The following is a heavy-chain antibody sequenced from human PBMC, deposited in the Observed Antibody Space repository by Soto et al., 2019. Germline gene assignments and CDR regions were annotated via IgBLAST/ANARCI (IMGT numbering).Heavy chain of an antibody. J-gene: IGHJ6*03. CDR3: ARDRPGSGWRKDYNYMDV. V-gene: IGHV3-66*01. D-gene: IGHD6-19*01. CDR1: GVTVSSNY. CDR2: IYVGGST. Sequence: GGSLRLSCAASGVTVSSNYMNWVRQAPGKGLEWVSVIYVGGSTYYADSVKGRFSISRDNSKNTLYLQMNSLRAEDTAVYYCARDRPGSGWRKDYNYMDVWGKGTTVTVSS.